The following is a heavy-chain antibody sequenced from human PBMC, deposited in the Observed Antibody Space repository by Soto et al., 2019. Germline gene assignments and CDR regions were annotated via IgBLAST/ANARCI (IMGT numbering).Heavy chain of an antibody. CDR3: AKVWYSSGYYENDAFDI. J-gene: IGHJ3*02. CDR1: GFTFNTYA. Sequence: GGSLRLSCAASGFTFNTYAMNWVRQAPGKGLEWVSVISGSGGTTYYAESVKGRFTVSRDNSKNIMYLQMNSLRAEDTAVYHCAKVWYSSGYYENDAFDIWGQGAMVTVSS. CDR2: ISGSGGTT. D-gene: IGHD3-22*01. V-gene: IGHV3-23*01.